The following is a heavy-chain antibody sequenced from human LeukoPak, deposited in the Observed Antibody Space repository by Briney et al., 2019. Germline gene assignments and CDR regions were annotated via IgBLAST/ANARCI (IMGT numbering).Heavy chain of an antibody. V-gene: IGHV3-43*02. J-gene: IGHJ4*02. Sequence: GGSLRLSCAAPGFMFHDYAIHWVRQAPGKGLEWVSLISGDGGSTFYADSVKGRFTISRDNSKNSLYLQMNSLRDEDTAVYYCARHDYGGNSGDYWGQGTLVTVSS. CDR3: ARHDYGGNSGDY. CDR2: ISGDGGST. D-gene: IGHD4-23*01. CDR1: GFMFHDYA.